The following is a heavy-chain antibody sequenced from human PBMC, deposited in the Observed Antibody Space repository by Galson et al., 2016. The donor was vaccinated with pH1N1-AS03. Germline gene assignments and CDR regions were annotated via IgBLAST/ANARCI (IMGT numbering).Heavy chain of an antibody. CDR1: GFTFDGFA. J-gene: IGHJ3*01. V-gene: IGHV3-9*01. CDR3: VSRAGSDPFDV. Sequence: SLRLSCAASGFTFDGFAMHWVRQAPGKGLEWVSGITWSSGSISYADSVKGRFTISSNNGTSSLYLQMNSLRPEDTAMYYFVSRAGSDPFDVWGQGTKVTVSS. CDR2: ITWSSGSI.